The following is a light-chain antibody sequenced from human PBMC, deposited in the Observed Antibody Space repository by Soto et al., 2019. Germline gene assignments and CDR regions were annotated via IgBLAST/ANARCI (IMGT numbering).Light chain of an antibody. V-gene: IGKV3-20*01. CDR1: QSFSSDY. CDR2: GAS. CDR3: QQYGSSGT. Sequence: IVLTQSPGTLSCSPGERATLSCRASQSFSSDYLAWYQQKPGQAPRLLTYGASTRATGIPDRFSGSGSGTDFTLTISRLEPEDFAVYYCQQYGSSGTFGQVTKVEIX. J-gene: IGKJ1*01.